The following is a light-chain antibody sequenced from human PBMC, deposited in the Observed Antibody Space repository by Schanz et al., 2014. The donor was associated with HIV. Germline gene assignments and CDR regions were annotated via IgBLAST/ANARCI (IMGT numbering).Light chain of an antibody. Sequence: QSALTQPASVSGSPGQSIAISCTGTSSDVSGYNYASWYQQYPGKAPTLMVYDVTKRPSGVPDRFSGSKSGNTASLIVSGLQTEDEADYYCCSYTNTNTLLFGGGTKLTVL. CDR3: CSYTNTNTLL. J-gene: IGLJ2*01. CDR1: SSDVSGYNY. CDR2: DVT. V-gene: IGLV2-14*03.